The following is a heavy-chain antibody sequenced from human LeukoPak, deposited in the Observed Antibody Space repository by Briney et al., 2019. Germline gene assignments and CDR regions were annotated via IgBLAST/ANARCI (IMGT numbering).Heavy chain of an antibody. CDR3: AKEKELTTILDY. CDR1: GFTFSTYG. J-gene: IGHJ4*02. CDR2: ISYDGSNK. V-gene: IGHV3-30*18. Sequence: GGSLRLSCAASGFTFSTYGMHWVRQAPGKGLEWVALISYDGSNKYYADSVKGRFTISRDNSKNTLYLQINSLRAEDTAVYYCAKEKELTTILDYWGQGTLVTVSS. D-gene: IGHD1-1*01.